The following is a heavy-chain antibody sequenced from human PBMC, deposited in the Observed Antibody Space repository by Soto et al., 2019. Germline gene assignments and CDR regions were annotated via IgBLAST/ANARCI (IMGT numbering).Heavy chain of an antibody. CDR3: ARDLDY. CDR2: ISYDGSNK. CDR1: GFTFSSYA. V-gene: IGHV3-30-3*01. Sequence: GSLRLSCAASGFTFSSYAMHWVRQAPGKGLEWVAVISYDGSNKYYADSVKGRFTISRDNSKNTLYLQMNSLRAEDTAVYYFARDLDYWGQGTLVTVSS. J-gene: IGHJ4*02.